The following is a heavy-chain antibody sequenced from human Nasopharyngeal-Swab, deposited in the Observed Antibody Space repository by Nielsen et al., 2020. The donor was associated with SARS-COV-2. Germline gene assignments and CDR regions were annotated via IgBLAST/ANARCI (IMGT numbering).Heavy chain of an antibody. Sequence: GESLKISCAASGFTLNSYGMHWVRQAPGKGLEWVAVISYDGSNKYYADSVKGRFTISRDNSKNTLYLQMNSLRAEDTAVYYCAKVFDSAWATGAFDIWGQGTMVTVSS. CDR3: AKVFDSAWATGAFDI. V-gene: IGHV3-30*18. CDR1: GFTLNSYG. CDR2: ISYDGSNK. D-gene: IGHD1-26*01. J-gene: IGHJ3*02.